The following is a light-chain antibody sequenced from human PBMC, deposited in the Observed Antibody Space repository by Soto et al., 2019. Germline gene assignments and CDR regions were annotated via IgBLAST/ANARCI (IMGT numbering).Light chain of an antibody. Sequence: QSVLTQSPSASGTPGQRVTISCSGSSSNIGSNTVSWYQQLPGTAPKLLTYSSNQRPSGVPDRFPSSQSGTSASLAGSGLQSEDEADYYCAAWDGSLNGVVFGGGTKVTVL. CDR1: SSNIGSNT. J-gene: IGLJ2*01. CDR2: SSN. CDR3: AAWDGSLNGVV. V-gene: IGLV1-44*01.